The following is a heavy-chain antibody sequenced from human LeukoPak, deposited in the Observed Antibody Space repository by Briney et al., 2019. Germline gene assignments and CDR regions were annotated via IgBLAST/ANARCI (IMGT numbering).Heavy chain of an antibody. CDR2: IIPIFGTA. J-gene: IGHJ5*02. Sequence: SVKVSCKASGGTFSSYAISWVRQAPGQGLEWMGGIIPIFGTANYAQKFQGRVTITADESTSTAYMELSSLRSEDTAVYYCARETYCGGDCYSELWFDPWGQGTLVTVSS. D-gene: IGHD2-21*02. V-gene: IGHV1-69*13. CDR1: GGTFSSYA. CDR3: ARETYCGGDCYSELWFDP.